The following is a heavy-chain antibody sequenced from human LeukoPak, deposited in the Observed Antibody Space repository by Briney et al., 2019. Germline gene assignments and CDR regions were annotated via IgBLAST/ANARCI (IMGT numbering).Heavy chain of an antibody. D-gene: IGHD2-15*01. V-gene: IGHV3-23*01. Sequence: GGPLRLSCAASGFTFSSYAMSWVRQAPGKGLEWVSAISGSGGSTYYADSVKGRFTISRDNSKNTLYLQMNSLRAEDTAVYYCAKDLDGYCSGGSCYSLFDYWGQGTLVTVSS. CDR2: ISGSGGST. J-gene: IGHJ4*02. CDR3: AKDLDGYCSGGSCYSLFDY. CDR1: GFTFSSYA.